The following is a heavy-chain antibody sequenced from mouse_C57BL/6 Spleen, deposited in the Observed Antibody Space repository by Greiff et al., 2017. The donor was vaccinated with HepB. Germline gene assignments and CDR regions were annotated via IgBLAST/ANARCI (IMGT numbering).Heavy chain of an antibody. CDR2: IHPNSGST. J-gene: IGHJ3*01. Sequence: QVQLQQPGAELVKPGASVKLSCKASGYTFTSYWMHWVKQRPGQGLEWIGMIHPNSGSTNYNEKFKGKATLTVDKSSSTAYMQLSSLTSEDSAVYYCARSRTTVDYWGQGTLVTVSA. CDR1: GYTFTSYW. V-gene: IGHV1-64*01. CDR3: ARSRTTVDY. D-gene: IGHD1-1*01.